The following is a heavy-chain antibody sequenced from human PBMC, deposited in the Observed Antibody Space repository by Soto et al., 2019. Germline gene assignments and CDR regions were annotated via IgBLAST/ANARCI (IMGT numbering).Heavy chain of an antibody. D-gene: IGHD3-22*01. J-gene: IGHJ5*02. CDR1: GFTVSSNY. Sequence: GGSLRLSCAASGFTVSSNYMSWVRQAPGKGLEWVSVIYSGGSTYYADSVKGRFTISRDNSKNTLYLQMNSLRAEDTAVYYCARDLWGYDSSGYGDNWFDPWGQGTLVTVSS. V-gene: IGHV3-53*01. CDR3: ARDLWGYDSSGYGDNWFDP. CDR2: IYSGGST.